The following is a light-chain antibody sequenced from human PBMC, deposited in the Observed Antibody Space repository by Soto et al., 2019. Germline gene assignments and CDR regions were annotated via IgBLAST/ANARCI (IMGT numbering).Light chain of an antibody. CDR2: RAS. Sequence: DIQMTQSPSIVSAFVGDRVTITCRASQSISSWLAWYQQKPGEAPRLLISRASNLESGVPSRFSGSGSGTEFTLSISSLQPDDSATYYCQQYNGSPVTFGGGTRVEIK. J-gene: IGKJ4*01. CDR3: QQYNGSPVT. CDR1: QSISSW. V-gene: IGKV1-5*03.